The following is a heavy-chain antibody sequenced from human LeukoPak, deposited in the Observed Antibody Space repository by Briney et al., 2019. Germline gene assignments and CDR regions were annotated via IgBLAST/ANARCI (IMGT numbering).Heavy chain of an antibody. CDR1: GFIFSNYA. D-gene: IGHD4-17*01. J-gene: IGHJ4*02. V-gene: IGHV3-33*01. CDR2: IWYDGSNK. CDR3: ARGVTTFDY. Sequence: GRSLRLSCAASGFIFSNYAMTWVRQAPGKGLEWVAVIWYDGSNKYYADSVKGRFTISRDNSQNTLFLQMNSLRAEDTAVYYCARGVTTFDYWGQGTLVTASS.